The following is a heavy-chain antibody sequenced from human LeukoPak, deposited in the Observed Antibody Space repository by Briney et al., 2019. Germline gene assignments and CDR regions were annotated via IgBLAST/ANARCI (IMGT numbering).Heavy chain of an antibody. Sequence: LPGGSLRLSCAASGFAFSSNSMTWVRQAPGKGLEWVSSLSDSGFNTYYADSVKGRFTISRDNSKSTLFLQMNSLRAEDTAVYYCAKGIAAAWYFDYWGQGTLVTVSS. CDR1: GFAFSSNS. CDR2: LSDSGFNT. D-gene: IGHD6-13*01. V-gene: IGHV3-23*01. CDR3: AKGIAAAWYFDY. J-gene: IGHJ4*02.